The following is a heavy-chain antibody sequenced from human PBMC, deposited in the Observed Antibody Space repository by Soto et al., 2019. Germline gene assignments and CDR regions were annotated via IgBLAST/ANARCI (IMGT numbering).Heavy chain of an antibody. Sequence: PSETLSLTCTVSGGSISSYYWSWIRQPPGKGLEWIGYIYYSGSTNYNPSLKSRVTISVDTSKNQFSLKLSSVTAADTAVYYCARTSDYYDSSDTEGYFDYWGQGTLVTAPQ. V-gene: IGHV4-59*01. J-gene: IGHJ4*02. CDR3: ARTSDYYDSSDTEGYFDY. CDR2: IYYSGST. CDR1: GGSISSYY. D-gene: IGHD3-22*01.